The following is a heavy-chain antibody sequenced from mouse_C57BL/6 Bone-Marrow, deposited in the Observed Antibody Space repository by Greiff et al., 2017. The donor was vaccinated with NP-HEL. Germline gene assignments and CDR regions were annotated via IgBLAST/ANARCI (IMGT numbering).Heavy chain of an antibody. CDR2: ISNGGGST. Sequence: EVKLVESGGGLVQPGGSLKLSCAASGFTFSDYYMYWVRQTPEKRLEWVAYISNGGGSTYYPDTVKCRFTISRDNAKNTLYLQMSRLKSEDTAMYYCARHETVVATRAMDYWGQGTSVTVSS. D-gene: IGHD1-1*01. V-gene: IGHV5-12*01. J-gene: IGHJ4*01. CDR3: ARHETVVATRAMDY. CDR1: GFTFSDYY.